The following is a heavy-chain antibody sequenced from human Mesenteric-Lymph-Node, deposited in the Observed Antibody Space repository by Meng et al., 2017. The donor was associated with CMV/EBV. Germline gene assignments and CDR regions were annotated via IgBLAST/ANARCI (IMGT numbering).Heavy chain of an antibody. CDR3: AKDLAGRLMITNSVMDV. CDR2: IRYDGSNK. D-gene: IGHD3-16*01. V-gene: IGHV3-30*02. CDR1: GFTFSAFG. Sequence: GGSLRLSCVVSGFTFSAFGMHWVRQAPGKGLEWMTFIRYDGSNKYYADSVEGRIIISRDNSKNTLYLQMNSPRVEDTALYYCAKDLAGRLMITNSVMDVWGQGTTVTVSS. J-gene: IGHJ6*02.